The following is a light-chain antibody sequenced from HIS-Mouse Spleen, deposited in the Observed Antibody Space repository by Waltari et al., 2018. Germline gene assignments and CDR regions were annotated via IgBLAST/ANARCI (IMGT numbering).Light chain of an antibody. J-gene: IGLJ3*02. V-gene: IGLV6-57*02. CDR2: EDN. CDR3: QSYDSSNSWV. Sequence: NFMLTQPHSVSESPGKTVTISCTGSSGSIASNYVQWYQQRPGSAPTTVIYEDNQRPSGVPYRFSGSIDSASNSASLTSSGLKTEDEADYYCQSYDSSNSWVFGGGTKLTVL. CDR1: SGSIASNY.